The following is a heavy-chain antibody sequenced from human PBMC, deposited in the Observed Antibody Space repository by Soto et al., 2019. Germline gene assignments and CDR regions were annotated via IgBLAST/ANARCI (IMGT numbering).Heavy chain of an antibody. D-gene: IGHD3-3*01. J-gene: IGHJ5*02. CDR2: ISSSSSTI. V-gene: IGHV3-48*01. CDR1: GFTFSSYS. Sequence: GGSLRLSCAASGFTFSSYSMNWVRQAPGKGLEWVSYISSSSSTIYYADSVKGRFTISRDNAKNSLYLQMNSLRGEDTAVYYCARNGDYDFWSGYSHNWFDPWGQGTLVTVSS. CDR3: ARNGDYDFWSGYSHNWFDP.